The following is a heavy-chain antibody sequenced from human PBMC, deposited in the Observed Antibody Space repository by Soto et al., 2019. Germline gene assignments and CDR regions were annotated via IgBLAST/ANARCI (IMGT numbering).Heavy chain of an antibody. J-gene: IGHJ4*02. V-gene: IGHV4-59*01. D-gene: IGHD3-16*01. CDR3: VRGETKAHFDS. Sequence: QVQLQESGPGLVKPSETLSLTCTVSGDSIKHYYWNWIRQPPGKGLEWIGYIYYSGATNYNPSLKSRVTIPKTQFSLKLTSVTAADTDVDYCVRGETKAHFDSWGQGIQVTVSS. CDR2: IYYSGAT. CDR1: GDSIKHYY.